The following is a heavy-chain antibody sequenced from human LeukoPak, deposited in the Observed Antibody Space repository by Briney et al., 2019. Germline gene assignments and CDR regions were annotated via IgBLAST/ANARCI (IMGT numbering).Heavy chain of an antibody. CDR3: AKGYFGSGSYYFDY. D-gene: IGHD3-10*01. CDR2: ISGSSGST. V-gene: IGHV3-23*01. J-gene: IGHJ4*02. CDR1: GFTFSSYS. Sequence: GGSLGLSCAASGFTFSSYSMNWVRQAPGKGLEWVSAISGSSGSTYYADSVKGRFTVSRDDSKSTLYLQMNSLRAEDTAVYYCAKGYFGSGSYYFDYWGQGTLVTVSS.